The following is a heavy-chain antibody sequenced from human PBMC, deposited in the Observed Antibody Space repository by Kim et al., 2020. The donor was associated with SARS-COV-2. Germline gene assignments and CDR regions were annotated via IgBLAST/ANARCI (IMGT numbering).Heavy chain of an antibody. CDR2: IYYSGST. CDR1: GGSISSGGYY. V-gene: IGHV4-31*03. CDR3: ARAQQWLDYYYGMDV. Sequence: SETLSLTCTVSGGSISSGGYYWSWIRQHPGKGLEWIGYIYYSGSTYYNPSLKSRVTISVDTSKNQFSLKLSSVTAADTAVYYCARAQQWLDYYYGMDVWGQGTTVTVSS. J-gene: IGHJ6*02. D-gene: IGHD6-19*01.